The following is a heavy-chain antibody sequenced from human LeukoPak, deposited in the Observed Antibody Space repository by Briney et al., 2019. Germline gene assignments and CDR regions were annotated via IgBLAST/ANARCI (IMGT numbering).Heavy chain of an antibody. D-gene: IGHD1-7*01. CDR1: GYTFTRYG. J-gene: IGHJ4*02. Sequence: ASVRVSCKASGYTFTRYGISWVRQAPGQGLQWLGWISASNGNTNYAQKFRDRVTMSTDTSTGTAYLDVRSLTSDDTAVYYCARDHSNWNYAPDFWGQGTLVTVSS. V-gene: IGHV1-18*01. CDR3: ARDHSNWNYAPDF. CDR2: ISASNGNT.